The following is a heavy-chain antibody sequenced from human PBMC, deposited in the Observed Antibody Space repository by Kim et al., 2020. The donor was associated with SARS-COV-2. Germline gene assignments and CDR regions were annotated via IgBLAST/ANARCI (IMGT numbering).Heavy chain of an antibody. D-gene: IGHD6-13*01. CDR1: GGSISSSSYY. CDR3: ARVGSHLPLVLPFDY. J-gene: IGHJ4*02. V-gene: IGHV4-39*07. Sequence: SETLSLTCTVSGGSISSSSYYWGWIRQPPGKGLEWIGSIYYSGSTYYNPSLKSRVTISVDTSKNQFSLKLSSVTAADTAVYYCARVGSHLPLVLPFDYWGQGTLVTVSS. CDR2: IYYSGST.